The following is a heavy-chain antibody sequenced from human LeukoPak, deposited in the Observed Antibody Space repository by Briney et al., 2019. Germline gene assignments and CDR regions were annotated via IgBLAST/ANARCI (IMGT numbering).Heavy chain of an antibody. Sequence: ASVKVSCKASGYTFSNYCMHWVRQAPGQGLEWMGWINPNSGGTNYAQKFQGRVTMTRDTSISTAYMELSRLRSDDTAVYYCARVRTRDYFDYWGQGTLVTVSS. CDR1: GYTFSNYC. CDR2: INPNSGGT. V-gene: IGHV1-2*02. J-gene: IGHJ4*02. CDR3: ARVRTRDYFDY.